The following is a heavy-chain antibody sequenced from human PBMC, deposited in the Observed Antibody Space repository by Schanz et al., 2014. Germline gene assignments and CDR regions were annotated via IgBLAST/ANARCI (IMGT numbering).Heavy chain of an antibody. D-gene: IGHD3-10*01. CDR1: GGTFSSDT. CDR2: INPIGGST. V-gene: IGHV1-69*08. CDR3: ARGSPENMIRGELDY. J-gene: IGHJ4*02. Sequence: QVQLVQSGAEVKKPGSSVKVSCKASGGTFSSDTFSWVRQAPGQELEWMGIINPIGGSTTYAQKFRGAVTLTTDTSTDTAYLELTSLRSEDTAVYYCARGSPENMIRGELDYWRQGTLVTVSS.